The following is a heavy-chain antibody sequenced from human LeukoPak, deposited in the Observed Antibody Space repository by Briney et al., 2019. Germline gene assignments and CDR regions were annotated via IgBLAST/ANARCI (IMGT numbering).Heavy chain of an antibody. CDR3: ARFSSAGYYASGLDY. CDR1: GYTFTSYG. J-gene: IGHJ4*02. Sequence: ASVKVSCKSSGYTFTSYGISWVRQAPGQGLEWMGWISAYSANTKHAQKFQGRVSMTTDTSTGTAYMELRSLRSDDTAVYYCARFSSAGYYASGLDYWGQGTPVTVSS. V-gene: IGHV1-18*01. CDR2: ISAYSANT. D-gene: IGHD3-10*01.